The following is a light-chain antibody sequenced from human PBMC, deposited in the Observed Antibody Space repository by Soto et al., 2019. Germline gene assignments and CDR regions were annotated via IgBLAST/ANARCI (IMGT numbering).Light chain of an antibody. J-gene: IGKJ1*01. Sequence: PGERATLSCRASQSISSSFLAWYQQKPGQAPRLLIYGASSRATGIPDRFSGSGSGTDFTLTISRLEPEDAAVYYCQQDVRSPPSWTFGQGTKVEIK. CDR3: QQDVRSPPSWT. V-gene: IGKV3-20*01. CDR1: QSISSSF. CDR2: GAS.